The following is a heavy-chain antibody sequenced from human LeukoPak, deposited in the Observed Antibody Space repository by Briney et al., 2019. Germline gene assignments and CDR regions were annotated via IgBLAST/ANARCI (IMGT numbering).Heavy chain of an antibody. Sequence: SETLSLTCTVSGCSISSYYWSWIRQPPGKGLVWIGYNYYSGSTNYNPSLKSRVTISVDTSKNQFPLKLSSVTAADTAVYYCARDRTVTTVRSGIDPWGQGTLVTVSS. D-gene: IGHD4-11*01. V-gene: IGHV4-59*01. CDR1: GCSISSYY. CDR3: ARDRTVTTVRSGIDP. J-gene: IGHJ5*02. CDR2: NYYSGST.